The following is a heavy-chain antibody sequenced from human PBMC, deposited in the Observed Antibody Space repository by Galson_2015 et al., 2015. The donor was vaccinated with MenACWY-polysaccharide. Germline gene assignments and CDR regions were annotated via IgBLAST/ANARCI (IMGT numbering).Heavy chain of an antibody. J-gene: IGHJ4*02. CDR1: GFTFSSYS. CDR2: ISGSSSTI. D-gene: IGHD3-16*01. V-gene: IGHV3-48*01. CDR3: APGFDGIWGSGAHLEDDY. Sequence: SLRLSCAASGFTFSSYSMNWVRQAPGKGPEWVSSISGSSSTIYYADSVKGRFTISRDNAKNSLYLQMNSLRAEDTAVYYCAPGFDGIWGSGAHLEDDYWGQGTLVTVSS.